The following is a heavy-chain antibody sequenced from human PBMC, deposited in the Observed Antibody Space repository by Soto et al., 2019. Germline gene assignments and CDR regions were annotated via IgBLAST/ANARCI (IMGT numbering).Heavy chain of an antibody. Sequence: ASVKVSCKASGYTFTGYYMHWVRQAPGQGLEWMGWINPNSGGTNYAQKFQGWVTMTRDTSISTAYMELSRLRSDDTAVYYCAGDRSGPISGIVPLHQYYYGMDVWRQGTKVTVSS. D-gene: IGHD3-3*01. V-gene: IGHV1-2*04. CDR1: GYTFTGYY. CDR3: AGDRSGPISGIVPLHQYYYGMDV. CDR2: INPNSGGT. J-gene: IGHJ6*02.